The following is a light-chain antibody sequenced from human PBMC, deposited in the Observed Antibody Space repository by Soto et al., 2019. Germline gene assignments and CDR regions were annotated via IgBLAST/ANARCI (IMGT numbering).Light chain of an antibody. CDR2: AAS. CDR1: QGISSN. CDR3: QQINTYPIT. V-gene: IGKV1-9*01. Sequence: DIQLTQSPSFLSASVGDRFTITCRASQGISSNLAWFQQKPGKAPKLLIYAASTLQRGVPSRFSGSGSGTEFTLTISSLQPEDFATYYCQQINTYPITFGQGTRLEIK. J-gene: IGKJ5*01.